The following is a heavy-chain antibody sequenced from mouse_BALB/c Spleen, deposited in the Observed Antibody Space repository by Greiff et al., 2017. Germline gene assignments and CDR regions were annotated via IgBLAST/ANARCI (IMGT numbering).Heavy chain of an antibody. CDR1: GISITTGNYR. D-gene: IGHD2-4*01. V-gene: IGHV3-5*02. CDR3: ARERDYDFDV. Sequence: EVHLVESGPGLVKPSQTVSLTCTVTGISITTGNYRWSWIRQFPGNKLEWIGYIYYSGTITYNPSLTSRTTITRDTSKNQFFLEMNSLTAEDTATYYCARERDYDFDVWGAGTTVTVSS. CDR2: IYYSGTI. J-gene: IGHJ1*01.